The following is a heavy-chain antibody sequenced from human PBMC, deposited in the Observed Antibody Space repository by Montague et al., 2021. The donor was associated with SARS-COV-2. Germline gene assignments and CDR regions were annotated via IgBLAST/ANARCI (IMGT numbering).Heavy chain of an antibody. CDR1: GGSFSGYY. D-gene: IGHD3-10*01. CDR3: ARGRRILLWFGELLSGGDYYGIDV. CDR2: INHSGST. J-gene: IGHJ6*02. Sequence: SETLSLTCAVYGGSFSGYYWSWIRQPPGKGLEWIGEINHSGSTNXXPSLKSRVTISVDTSKNQFSLKPSSVTAADTAVYYCARGRRILLWFGELLSGGDYYGIDVWGQGTTVTVSS. V-gene: IGHV4-34*01.